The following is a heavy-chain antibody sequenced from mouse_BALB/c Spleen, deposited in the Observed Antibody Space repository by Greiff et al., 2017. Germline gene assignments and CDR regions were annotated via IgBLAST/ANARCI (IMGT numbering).Heavy chain of an antibody. CDR1: GYTFTSYT. D-gene: IGHD2-3*01. J-gene: IGHJ2*01. CDR3: ARGGLLRKGFDY. CDR2: INPSSGYT. Sequence: VQLQQSGAELARPGASVKMSCKASGYTFTSYTMHWVKQRPGQGLEWIGYINPSSGYTNYNQKFKDKATLTADKSSSTAYMQLSSLTSEDSAVYYYARGGLLRKGFDYWGQGTTLTVSS. V-gene: IGHV1-4*01.